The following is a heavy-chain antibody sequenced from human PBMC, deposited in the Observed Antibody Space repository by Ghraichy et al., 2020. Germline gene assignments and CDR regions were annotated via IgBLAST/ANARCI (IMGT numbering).Heavy chain of an antibody. J-gene: IGHJ6*02. CDR2: IKSKNDGGTT. D-gene: IGHD2-15*01. Sequence: GGSLRLSCAASGFTFSNAWMSWVRQAPGKGLEWVGRIKSKNDGGTTDYAAPVKGRFTISRDDSKNTLYLQMNSLKTEDTAVYYCTTDPPGGYYYYYGMDVWGQGTTVTVSS. V-gene: IGHV3-15*01. CDR3: TTDPPGGYYYYYGMDV. CDR1: GFTFSNAW.